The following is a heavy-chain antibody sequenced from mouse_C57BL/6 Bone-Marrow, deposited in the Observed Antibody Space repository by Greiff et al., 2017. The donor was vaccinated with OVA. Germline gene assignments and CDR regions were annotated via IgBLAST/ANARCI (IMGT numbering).Heavy chain of an antibody. J-gene: IGHJ2*01. V-gene: IGHV1-64*01. D-gene: IGHD2-3*01. CDR2: IHPNSGST. CDR1: GYTFTSYW. CDR3: ARQRGWLLGFAY. Sequence: VQLQQPGAELVKPGASVKLSCKASGYTFTSYWMHWVKQRPGQGLEWIGMIHPNSGSTNYNEKFKSKATLTVDKSSSTAYMQLSSLTSEDSAVYYCARQRGWLLGFAYWGQGTTLTVSS.